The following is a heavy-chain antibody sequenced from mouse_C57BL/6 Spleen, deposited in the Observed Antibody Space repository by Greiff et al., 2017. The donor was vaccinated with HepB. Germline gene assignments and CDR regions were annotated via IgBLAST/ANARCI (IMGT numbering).Heavy chain of an antibody. D-gene: IGHD2-10*01. Sequence: VKLVESGPELVKPGASVKISCKASGYAFSSSWMNWLKQRPGKGLEWIGRIYPGDGDTNYNGKFKGKATLTADKSSSTAYMQLSSLTSEDSAVYFCAPYYGKSYYWGQGTTLTVSS. V-gene: IGHV1-82*01. CDR3: APYYGKSYY. CDR2: IYPGDGDT. CDR1: GYAFSSSW. J-gene: IGHJ2*01.